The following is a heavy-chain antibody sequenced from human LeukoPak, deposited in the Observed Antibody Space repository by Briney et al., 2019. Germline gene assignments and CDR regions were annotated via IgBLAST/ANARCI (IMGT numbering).Heavy chain of an antibody. D-gene: IGHD3-16*01. CDR2: INHSGST. Sequence: NPSETLSLTCAVYGGSFSGYYWSWIRQPPGKGLEWIGEINHSGSTNYNPSLKSRVTISVDTSKNQFSLKLSSVTAADTAVYYCASLRWFDPWGQGTLVTVSS. CDR1: GGSFSGYY. CDR3: ASLRWFDP. V-gene: IGHV4-34*01. J-gene: IGHJ5*02.